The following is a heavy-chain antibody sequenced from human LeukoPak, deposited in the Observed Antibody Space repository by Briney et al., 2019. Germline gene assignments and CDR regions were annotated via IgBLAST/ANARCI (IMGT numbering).Heavy chain of an antibody. CDR2: ISISSSYI. CDR1: GVTFSSDS. Sequence: GGSLRLSCAASGVTFSSDSTSWVPEPPGKGLEWGSSISISSSYIYYTDSVKGRITICRDNAKNSLYLKMNSLRAEDTAVYYCARAGAGYCTNGVCYSLGYYYYMDVWGKGTTVTVSS. J-gene: IGHJ6*03. V-gene: IGHV3-21*01. D-gene: IGHD2-8*01. CDR3: ARAGAGYCTNGVCYSLGYYYYMDV.